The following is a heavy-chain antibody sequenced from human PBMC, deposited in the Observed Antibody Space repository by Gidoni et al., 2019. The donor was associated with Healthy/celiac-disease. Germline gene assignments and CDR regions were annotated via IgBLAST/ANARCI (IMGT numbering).Heavy chain of an antibody. Sequence: EVQLVESGGGLVQPGRSLRLSCTASGFTFGDYAMSWVRQAPGKGLEWVGFIRSKAYGGTTEYAASVKGRFTISRDDSKNIAYLQMNSLKTEDTAVYYCTRDLSGDRDYWGQGTLVTVSS. V-gene: IGHV3-49*04. CDR2: IRSKAYGGTT. CDR3: TRDLSGDRDY. CDR1: GFTFGDYA. D-gene: IGHD7-27*01. J-gene: IGHJ4*02.